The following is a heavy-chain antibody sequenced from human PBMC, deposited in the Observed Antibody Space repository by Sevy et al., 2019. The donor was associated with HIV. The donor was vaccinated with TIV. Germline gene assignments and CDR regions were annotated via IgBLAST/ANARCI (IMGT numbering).Heavy chain of an antibody. D-gene: IGHD2-15*01. Sequence: GGSLRLSCAASGFTFSSYAMNWVRQAPGKGLEWVSSINAISSNIYYADSVKGRFTISRDNAETSLFLQMNSVRAEDTAVYYCAGDLVSGVNAVYGYWGQGTLVTVSS. CDR3: AGDLVSGVNAVYGY. CDR1: GFTFSSYA. V-gene: IGHV3-21*01. CDR2: INAISSNI. J-gene: IGHJ4*02.